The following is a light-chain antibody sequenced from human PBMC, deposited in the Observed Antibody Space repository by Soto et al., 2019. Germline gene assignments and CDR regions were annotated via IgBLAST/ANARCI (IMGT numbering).Light chain of an antibody. Sequence: QSVLTQPPSVYGAPGQRVTISCTGSSSNIGAGYDVHWYQQLPGTAPKLLIYGNSNRPSGVPDRFSGSKSGTSASLAITGLQAEDEADYYCQSYDSSLRGVFGGGTKVTVL. CDR2: GNS. V-gene: IGLV1-40*01. CDR3: QSYDSSLRGV. J-gene: IGLJ2*01. CDR1: SSNIGAGYD.